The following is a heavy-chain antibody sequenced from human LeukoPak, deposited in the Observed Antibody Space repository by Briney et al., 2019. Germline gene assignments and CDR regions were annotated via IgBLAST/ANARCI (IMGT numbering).Heavy chain of an antibody. CDR2: INPNNGGT. Sequence: ASVKVSCKXSGYTFSGYYMHWVRQAPGQGLEWMGRINPNNGGTNYAQNFQGRVTMTWDTSISAAYMELSRLRSDDTAVYYCTRGTVSDAFDIWGQGTMVTVSS. V-gene: IGHV1-2*06. CDR1: GYTFSGYY. CDR3: TRGTVSDAFDI. J-gene: IGHJ3*02. D-gene: IGHD4-17*01.